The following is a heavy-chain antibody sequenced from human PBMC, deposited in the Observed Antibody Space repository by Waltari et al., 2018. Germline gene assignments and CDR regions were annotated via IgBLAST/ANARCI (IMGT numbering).Heavy chain of an antibody. CDR2: IWYDGSNK. Sequence: QVQLVESGGGVVQPGRSLRLSFATSRLPFSSYGLHWVRQAPGKGLEWVAVIWYDGSNKYYADSVKGRFTISRDNSKNTLYLQMNSLRAEDTAVYYCAKGTMRTTTEYFQHWGQGTLVTVSS. CDR3: AKGTMRTTTEYFQH. D-gene: IGHD2-2*01. CDR1: RLPFSSYG. V-gene: IGHV3-33*08. J-gene: IGHJ1*01.